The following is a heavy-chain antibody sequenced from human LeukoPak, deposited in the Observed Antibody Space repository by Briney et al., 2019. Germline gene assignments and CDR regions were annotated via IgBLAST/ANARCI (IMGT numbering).Heavy chain of an antibody. Sequence: ASVKVSCKASGYTFTGYYMHWVRQAPGQGLEWMGWINPNSGGTNYAQKFQGRVTMTRDTSISTAYMDLSRLRSDDTAVYYCARGGWFGESIDDAFDIWGQGTLVTVSS. V-gene: IGHV1-2*02. CDR3: ARGGWFGESIDDAFDI. CDR1: GYTFTGYY. CDR2: INPNSGGT. J-gene: IGHJ3*02. D-gene: IGHD3-10*01.